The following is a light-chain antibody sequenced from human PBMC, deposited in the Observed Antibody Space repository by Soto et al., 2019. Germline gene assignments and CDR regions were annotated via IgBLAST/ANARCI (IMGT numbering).Light chain of an antibody. CDR1: SSNIGAGYD. CDR2: GNN. V-gene: IGLV1-40*01. CDR3: QSYDSSLSVV. Sequence: QSVLTQPPSVSGAPGQRVTISCTGSSSNIGAGYDVHWYQQVPGTAPKLLIYGNNNRPSGVPDRFSGSKSGTSASLAITGLQAEDEADYYCQSYDSSLSVVFGGGTKVTVL. J-gene: IGLJ2*01.